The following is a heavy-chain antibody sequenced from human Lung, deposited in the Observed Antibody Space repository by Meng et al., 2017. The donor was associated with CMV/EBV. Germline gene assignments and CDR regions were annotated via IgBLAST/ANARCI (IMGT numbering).Heavy chain of an antibody. CDR1: GGSTSSSSYY. V-gene: IGHV4-39*07. J-gene: IGHJ5*02. D-gene: IGHD3-3*01. CDR2: IYYSGST. CDR3: ARAGTDYDFWSGYFGSWFDP. Sequence: SETLSLTCTVSGGSTSSSSYYWGWIRQPPGKGLEWIGSIYYSGSTYYNPSLKSRVTISVDTSKNQFSLKLSSVTAADTAVYYCARAGTDYDFWSGYFGSWFDPWGQGTLVTVSS.